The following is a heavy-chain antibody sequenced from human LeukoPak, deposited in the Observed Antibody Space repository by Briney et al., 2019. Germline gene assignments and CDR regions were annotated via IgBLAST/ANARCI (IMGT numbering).Heavy chain of an antibody. J-gene: IGHJ4*02. CDR1: GGSFSGYY. D-gene: IGHD6-13*01. Sequence: PSETLSLTCAVYGGSFSGYYWSWIRQPPGKGLEWIGRIYTSGSTNYNPSLKSRVTMSVDTSKNQFSLKLSSVTAADTAVYYCARSPIPAAAGYYFDYWGQGTLVTVSS. CDR3: ARSPIPAAAGYYFDY. CDR2: IYTSGST. V-gene: IGHV4-59*10.